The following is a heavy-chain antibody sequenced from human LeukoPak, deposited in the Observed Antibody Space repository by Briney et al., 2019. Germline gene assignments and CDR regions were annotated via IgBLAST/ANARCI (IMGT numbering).Heavy chain of an antibody. CDR1: GGSFSGYY. CDR3: AAARGIYYYYGMDV. J-gene: IGHJ6*02. Sequence: SETLSLTCAVYGGSFSGYYWSWIRQPPGKGLEWIGSIYHSGSTYYNPSLKSRVTISVDTSKNQFSLKLSSVTAADTAVYYCAAARGIYYYYGMDVWGQGTTVTVSS. D-gene: IGHD3-16*01. CDR2: IYHSGST. V-gene: IGHV4-34*01.